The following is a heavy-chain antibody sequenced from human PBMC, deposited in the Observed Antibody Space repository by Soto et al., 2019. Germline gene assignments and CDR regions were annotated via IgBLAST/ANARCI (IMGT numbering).Heavy chain of an antibody. CDR2: IHFDGTAT. CDR1: GFSFDYFS. D-gene: IGHD2-2*01. V-gene: IGHV3-43*01. CDR3: AKDFCSRTNCYPAPLMYHYYGVDV. Sequence: GGSRRLSCAASGFSFDYFSMHWGRQAPGKGLEWVSLIHFDGTATYYRDSVKGRFTISRDNTKNSLYLQMNRLGPEDTALYFCAKDFCSRTNCYPAPLMYHYYGVDVWGQGTTVTVSS. J-gene: IGHJ6*02.